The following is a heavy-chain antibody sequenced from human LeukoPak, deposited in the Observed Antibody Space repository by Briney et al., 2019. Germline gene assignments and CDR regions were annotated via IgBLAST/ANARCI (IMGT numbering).Heavy chain of an antibody. CDR1: GGTFSSYA. V-gene: IGHV1-69*13. D-gene: IGHD5-18*01. CDR2: IIPIFGTA. J-gene: IGHJ4*02. Sequence: ASVKVSCKASGGTFSSYAISWVRQAPGQGLEWMGGIIPIFGTANYAQKFQGRVTITADESTSTAYMELSSLRSEDTAVYYCARSNSKTWIQLPDYWGQGTLVTVSS. CDR3: ARSNSKTWIQLPDY.